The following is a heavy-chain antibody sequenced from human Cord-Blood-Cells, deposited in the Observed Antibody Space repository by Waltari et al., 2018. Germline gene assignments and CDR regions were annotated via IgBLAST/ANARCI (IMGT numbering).Heavy chain of an antibody. J-gene: IGHJ4*02. CDR1: GYTFTGYY. CDR3: ARVGGGSVTTDY. V-gene: IGHV1-2*02. D-gene: IGHD4-17*01. Sequence: QVQLVQSGAEVKKPGASVKVSCKASGYTFTGYYMHWVRQAPGQGLEWMGWINHNSGGTNYAQKFQGRVTMTRDTSISTAYMELSRLRSDDTAVYYCARVGGGSVTTDYWGQGTLVTVSS. CDR2: INHNSGGT.